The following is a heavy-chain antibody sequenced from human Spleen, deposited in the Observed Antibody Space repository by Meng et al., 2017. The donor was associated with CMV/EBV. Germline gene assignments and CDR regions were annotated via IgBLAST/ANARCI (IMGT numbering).Heavy chain of an antibody. V-gene: IGHV4-34*01. Sequence: GSLRLSCAVYGGSFSGYYWSWIRQPPGKGLEWIGEINHSGSTNYNPSLKSRVTISVDTSKNQFSLKLSSVTAADTAVYYCARGGAACAGGYFDYWGQGTLVTVSS. J-gene: IGHJ4*02. D-gene: IGHD6-13*01. CDR1: GGSFSGYY. CDR3: ARGGAACAGGYFDY. CDR2: INHSGST.